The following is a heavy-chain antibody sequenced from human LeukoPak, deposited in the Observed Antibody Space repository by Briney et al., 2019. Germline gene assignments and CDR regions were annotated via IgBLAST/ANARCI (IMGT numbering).Heavy chain of an antibody. V-gene: IGHV4-61*02. CDR2: IYTSGST. J-gene: IGHJ4*02. Sequence: SETLSLTCTVSGGSISSGSYFWSRIRQPAGKGLEWIGRIYTSGSTNYNPSLKSRVTISVDTSKNQFSLKLSSVTAADTAVYYCAREEATWGCLDYGGQGTLVTVSS. CDR1: GGSISSGSYF. D-gene: IGHD7-27*01. CDR3: AREEATWGCLDY.